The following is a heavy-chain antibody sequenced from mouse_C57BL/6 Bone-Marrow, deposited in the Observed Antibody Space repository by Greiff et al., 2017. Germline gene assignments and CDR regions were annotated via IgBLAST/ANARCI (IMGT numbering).Heavy chain of an antibody. J-gene: IGHJ3*01. CDR1: GYTFTSYW. CDR3: ARGNYYGPY. D-gene: IGHD1-1*01. Sequence: VQLQQSGTELARPGASVKLSCKASGYTFTSYWMQCIKQRPGQGLEWIGAIFPGDGNTKFAQRFKGKATLTADKSSSTAYMQLSSLSSEDSAVYYCARGNYYGPYWGQWTLVTVSA. V-gene: IGHV1-87*01. CDR2: IFPGDGNT.